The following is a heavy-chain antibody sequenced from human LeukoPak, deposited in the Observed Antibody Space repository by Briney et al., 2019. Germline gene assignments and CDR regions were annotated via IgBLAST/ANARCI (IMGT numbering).Heavy chain of an antibody. CDR1: GXSIVNSY. CDR3: ARDYCSSTSCYSALDS. V-gene: IGHV4-59*12. CDR2: VYSTGGPTGGG. D-gene: IGHD2-2*01. J-gene: IGHJ4*02. Sequence: SETLSLTCTVSGXSIVNSYGTWIRQPPGKGLEWMGYVYSTGGPTGGGNYSPSLKTSLPISVDASKNPVFLKLTSATAADTAVYYCARDYCSSTSCYSALDSWGQGTLVTVSS.